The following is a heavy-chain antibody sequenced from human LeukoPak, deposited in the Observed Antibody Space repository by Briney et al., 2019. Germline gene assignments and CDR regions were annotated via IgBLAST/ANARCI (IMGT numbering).Heavy chain of an antibody. CDR1: GGSFSGYY. CDR3: ARDRSPVNVRGVTMLFDY. CDR2: INHSGST. V-gene: IGHV4-34*01. D-gene: IGHD3-10*02. Sequence: SETLSLTCAVYGGSFSGYYWSWIRQPPGKGLEWIGEINHSGSTNYNPSLKSRVTISVDTSKNQFSLKLSSVTAADTAVYYCARDRSPVNVRGVTMLFDYWGQGTLVTVSS. J-gene: IGHJ4*02.